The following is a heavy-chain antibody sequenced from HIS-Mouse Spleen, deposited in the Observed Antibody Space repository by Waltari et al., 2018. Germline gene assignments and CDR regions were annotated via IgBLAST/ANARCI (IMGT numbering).Heavy chain of an antibody. J-gene: IGHJ4*02. CDR1: GGSISSSSYY. CDR2: IYYSGST. CDR3: ARRGIAAAGQPFDY. V-gene: IGHV4-39*01. D-gene: IGHD6-13*01. Sequence: QLQLQESGPGLVKPSETLSLTCTVSGGSISSSSYYWGWIRQPPGKGLEWIGSIYYSGSTYYNPSLKSRVTISVDTSKNQFSLKLSSVTAADTAVYYCARRGIAAAGQPFDYWGQGTLVTVSS.